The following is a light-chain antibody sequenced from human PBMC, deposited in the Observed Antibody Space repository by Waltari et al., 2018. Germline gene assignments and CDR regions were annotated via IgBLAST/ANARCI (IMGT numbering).Light chain of an antibody. CDR1: QSISSY. CDR3: QQSYSTRWT. J-gene: IGKJ1*01. CDR2: AAS. V-gene: IGKV1-39*01. Sequence: IQLTQSPPSLSASLGDRVTITCRASQSISSYLNWYQQKPGKAPKLLIYAASSLQSGVPSRFSGSGSGTDFTLTISSLQPEDFATYYCQQSYSTRWTFGQGTKVEIK.